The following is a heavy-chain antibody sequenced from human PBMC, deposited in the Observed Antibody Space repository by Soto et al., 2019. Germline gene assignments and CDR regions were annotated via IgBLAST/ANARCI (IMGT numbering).Heavy chain of an antibody. V-gene: IGHV3-30*03. J-gene: IGHJ1*01. CDR1: GFTFSSFG. D-gene: IGHD4-17*01. Sequence: QVQLVDSGGDVVQPGTSLTLSCAASGFTFSSFGIHWVRQAPGKGLEWVAFISYDGVTKYYADSVKGRFTISRDTPQNSLYILSLHMNSLRIEDTAVYHCARNYGGNSGYTQYWGQGTLVTVSS. CDR2: ISYDGVTK. CDR3: ARNYGGNSGYTQY.